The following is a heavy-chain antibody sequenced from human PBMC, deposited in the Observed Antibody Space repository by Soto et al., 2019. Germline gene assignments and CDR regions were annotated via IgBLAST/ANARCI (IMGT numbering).Heavy chain of an antibody. CDR2: ISYDGSNK. J-gene: IGHJ5*02. CDR1: GFTCSSYG. Sequence: PXGSLRLSCAASGFTCSSYGMHWVRQAPGKGLEWVAVISYDGSNKYYADSVKGRFTISRDNSKNTLYLQMNSLRAEDTAVYYCAKDGHYYGSGKNWFDPWGQGTLVTVSS. CDR3: AKDGHYYGSGKNWFDP. V-gene: IGHV3-30*18. D-gene: IGHD3-10*01.